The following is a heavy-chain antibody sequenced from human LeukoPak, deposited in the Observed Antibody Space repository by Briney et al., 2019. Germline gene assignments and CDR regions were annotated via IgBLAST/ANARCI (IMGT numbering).Heavy chain of an antibody. Sequence: GGSLRLSCAASGFTFSSYWMSWVRQAPGKRLEWVANIKQDGSEKYYVDSVKGRFTISRDNAKNSLYLQMNSLRAEDTAVYYCARGSRAKKYGDYFDYWGQGTLVTVSS. CDR3: ARGSRAKKYGDYFDY. D-gene: IGHD4-17*01. J-gene: IGHJ4*02. V-gene: IGHV3-7*01. CDR2: IKQDGSEK. CDR1: GFTFSSYW.